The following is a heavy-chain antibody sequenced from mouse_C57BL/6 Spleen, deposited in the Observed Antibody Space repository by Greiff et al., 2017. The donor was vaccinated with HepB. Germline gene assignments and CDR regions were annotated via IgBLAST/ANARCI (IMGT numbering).Heavy chain of an antibody. Sequence: QVQLQQSGPELVKPGASVKISCKASGYAFSSSWMNWVKQRPGKGLEWIGRIYPGDGDTNYNGKFKGKATLTADKSSSTAYMQLSSLTSEDSAVYFCARSATTVVEGDWGQGTTLTVSS. CDR2: IYPGDGDT. D-gene: IGHD1-1*01. CDR3: ARSATTVVEGD. J-gene: IGHJ2*01. CDR1: GYAFSSSW. V-gene: IGHV1-82*01.